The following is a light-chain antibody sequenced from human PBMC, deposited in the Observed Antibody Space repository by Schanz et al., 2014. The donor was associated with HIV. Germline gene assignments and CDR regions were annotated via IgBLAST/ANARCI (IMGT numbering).Light chain of an antibody. Sequence: QSVLTQPPSVSGAPGQRVTISCTGSSSNIGAGYDVHWYQQLPGTAPKLLIYSNNQRPSGVPDRFSGSKSGTSVSLAISGLRPEDEAGYYCATWDDTLRGRVFGGGTKLTVL. CDR3: ATWDDTLRGRV. J-gene: IGLJ3*02. CDR2: SNN. CDR1: SSNIGAGYD. V-gene: IGLV1-47*02.